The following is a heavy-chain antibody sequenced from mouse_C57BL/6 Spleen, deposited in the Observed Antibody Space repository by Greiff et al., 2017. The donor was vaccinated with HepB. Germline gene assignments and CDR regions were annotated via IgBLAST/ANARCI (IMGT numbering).Heavy chain of an antibody. J-gene: IGHJ4*01. CDR1: GFNITDYY. CDR3: THDGYFYAMDY. CDR2: IDPEDGDT. Sequence: EVQLQQSGAELVRPGASVKLSCTASGFNITDYYMHWVKQRPEQGLEWIGRIDPEDGDTEYAPKFQGKATMTADTSSNTAYLQLSSLTSEDTAVYYCTHDGYFYAMDYWGQGTSVTVAS. D-gene: IGHD2-3*01. V-gene: IGHV14-1*01.